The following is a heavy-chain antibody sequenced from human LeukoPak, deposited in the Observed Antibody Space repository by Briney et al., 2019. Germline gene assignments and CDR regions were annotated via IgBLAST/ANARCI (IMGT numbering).Heavy chain of an antibody. D-gene: IGHD3-9*01. V-gene: IGHV3-21*06. CDR3: ARDKGLAIRAYDI. Sequence: PGGSLRLSCVASGFTFSTDNMNWVRQAPGGGLDWVAFIDAGGSYIQYADSVKGRFIISRDNAQNSLFLEVNSLRVEDTAVYYCARDKGLAIRAYDIWGQGTMVTVSS. CDR1: GFTFSTDN. J-gene: IGHJ3*02. CDR2: IDAGGSYI.